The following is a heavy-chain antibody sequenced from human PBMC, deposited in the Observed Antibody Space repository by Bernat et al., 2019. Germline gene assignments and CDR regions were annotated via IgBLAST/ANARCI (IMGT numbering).Heavy chain of an antibody. D-gene: IGHD6-25*01. Sequence: VQLVESGGGVVQPGRSLRLSCVASGFTFSDYSLHWVRQAPGKGLEWVAVVSYDGRNKYYADSVQARFIISRDDSENTLYLQMDSLKSEERAVYYCVRDGAALYYYHGMDVWGRGTTVTVSS. CDR1: GFTFSDYS. CDR3: VRDGAALYYYHGMDV. V-gene: IGHV3-30*04. CDR2: VSYDGRNK. J-gene: IGHJ6*02.